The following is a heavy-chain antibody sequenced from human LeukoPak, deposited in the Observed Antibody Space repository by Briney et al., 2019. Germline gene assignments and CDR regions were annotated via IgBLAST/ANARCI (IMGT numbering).Heavy chain of an antibody. CDR1: GFTFSGYG. CDR3: ARDLVCSTTSCPIDY. Sequence: PGGSLRLSCEASGFTFSGYGMHWVRQAPGKGLEWVGTICPEGNNKYYADSVRGRFTMSRDNSKSTLYLQMNSLRADDTAVYHCARDLVCSTTSCPIDYWGQGNLVTVSS. J-gene: IGHJ4*02. CDR2: ICPEGNNK. D-gene: IGHD1-1*01. V-gene: IGHV3-33*01.